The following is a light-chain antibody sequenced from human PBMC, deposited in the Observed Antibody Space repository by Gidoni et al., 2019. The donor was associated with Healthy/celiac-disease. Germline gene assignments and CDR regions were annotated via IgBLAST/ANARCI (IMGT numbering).Light chain of an antibody. J-gene: IGKJ2*01. V-gene: IGKV1-27*01. CDR2: AAS. Sequence: DIQMTQSPSSLSASVGDRVTITCRASQGISNYLAWYQQKPGKVPKLLIYAASTLQSGVPSRFGGGGSGTEFTLTISGLQPEDVATYFCQKYNSAPYTFGQGTKLEIK. CDR3: QKYNSAPYT. CDR1: QGISNY.